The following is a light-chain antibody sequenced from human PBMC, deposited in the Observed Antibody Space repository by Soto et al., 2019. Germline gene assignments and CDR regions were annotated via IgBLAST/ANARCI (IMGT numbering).Light chain of an antibody. Sequence: DLQMTQSPSTVSASVGDTVSIKCRASQSVNNWLAWYQLQPGKAPKLLIYDASTLGSGVPSRFSGSGSGTEFTLTIRRLQPDDFATYFCQQYSTHLTFGQGTKVEI. CDR2: DAS. CDR1: QSVNNW. CDR3: QQYSTHLT. V-gene: IGKV1-5*01. J-gene: IGKJ1*01.